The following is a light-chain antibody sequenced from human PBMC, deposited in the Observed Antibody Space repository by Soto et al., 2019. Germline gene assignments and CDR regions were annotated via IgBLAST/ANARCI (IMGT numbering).Light chain of an antibody. CDR2: YVS. CDR3: SSSAGTFTWV. J-gene: IGLJ3*02. Sequence: QSVLTQPRSVSGSPGQSVTISCTGTSSNFGVYNFVSWYQQHPGKAPKLMIYYVSERPSGVPDRFSGSKSGNTASLTISGLQAEDEADYYCSSSAGTFTWVFGGGTKVTVL. CDR1: SSNFGVYNF. V-gene: IGLV2-11*01.